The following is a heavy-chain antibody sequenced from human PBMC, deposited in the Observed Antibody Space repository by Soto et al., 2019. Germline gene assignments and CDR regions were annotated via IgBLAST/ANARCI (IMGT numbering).Heavy chain of an antibody. J-gene: IGHJ4*02. D-gene: IGHD2-8*01. CDR2: INHSGST. Sequence: SETLSLTCAVCGESFXGYYWSWIRQPPGKGLEWIGEINHSGSTNYNPSLKSRVTISVDTSKNQFSLKLSSVTAADTAVYYCARAANLGYCTNGVCYTFDYWGQGTLVTVSS. CDR3: ARAANLGYCTNGVCYTFDY. CDR1: GESFXGYY. V-gene: IGHV4-34*01.